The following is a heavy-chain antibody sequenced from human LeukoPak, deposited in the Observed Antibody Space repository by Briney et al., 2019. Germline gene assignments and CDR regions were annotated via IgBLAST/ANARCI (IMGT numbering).Heavy chain of an antibody. D-gene: IGHD6-6*01. J-gene: IGHJ4*02. Sequence: PGGSLRLSCAASGFTVSTSYMSWVRQAPGKGLEWVSLFYRGGSTYYPDSVRGRFIIPRDNAKNSLYLQMNSQRAEDTAVYYCARVPARDGSSSPYFDYWGQGTLVTVSS. CDR2: FYRGGST. CDR3: ARVPARDGSSSPYFDY. CDR1: GFTVSTSY. V-gene: IGHV3-66*01.